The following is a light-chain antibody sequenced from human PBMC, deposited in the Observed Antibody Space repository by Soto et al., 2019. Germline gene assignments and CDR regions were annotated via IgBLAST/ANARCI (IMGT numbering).Light chain of an antibody. Sequence: IQMTQSPSSLSASVGDGVTLTCRASHTIATYLNWYQQKPGQVPEVLIYGASRLHVGVPSRFTGSGYGTDFTLTINNLQPEDFATYYCQQSYSIPRTFGQGTKLEIK. CDR3: QQSYSIPRT. J-gene: IGKJ2*01. CDR2: GAS. CDR1: HTIATY. V-gene: IGKV1-39*01.